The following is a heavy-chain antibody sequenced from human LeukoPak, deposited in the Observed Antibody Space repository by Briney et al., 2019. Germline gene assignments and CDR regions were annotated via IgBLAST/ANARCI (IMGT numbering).Heavy chain of an antibody. CDR3: AGKVFWSGVDAFDI. CDR2: IYYSGST. D-gene: IGHD3-3*01. V-gene: IGHV4-59*01. CDR1: GGSISSYY. Sequence: SETLSLTCTVSGGSISSYYWSWIRQPPGKGLEWIGYIYYSGSTNYNPSLKSRVTISIDTSKNQFSLKLSSVTAADTAVYYCAGKVFWSGVDAFDIWGQGTVVTVSS. J-gene: IGHJ3*02.